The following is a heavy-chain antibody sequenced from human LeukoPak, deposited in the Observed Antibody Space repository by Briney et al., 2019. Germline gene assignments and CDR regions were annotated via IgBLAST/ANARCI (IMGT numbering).Heavy chain of an antibody. Sequence: SETLSLTCTVSGYSISSGYYWGWIRQPPGKGLEWIGSIYHSGSTYYNPSLKSRVTISVDTSKNQFSLKLSSVTAADTAVYYCARAHLTGSNRFDPWGQGTLVTVSS. CDR1: GYSISSGYY. V-gene: IGHV4-38-2*02. CDR2: IYHSGST. D-gene: IGHD1-14*01. CDR3: ARAHLTGSNRFDP. J-gene: IGHJ5*02.